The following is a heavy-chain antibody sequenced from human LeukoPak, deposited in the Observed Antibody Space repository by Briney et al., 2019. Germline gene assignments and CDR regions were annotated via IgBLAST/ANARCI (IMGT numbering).Heavy chain of an antibody. CDR2: MNPNSGNT. Sequence: GASVKVSCKASGGTFSSYAISWVRQAPGQGLEWMGWMNPNSGNTGYAQKFQGRVTMTRNTSISTAYMELSSLRSEDTAVYYCARGARWEWELRASDYWGQGTLVTVSS. CDR1: GGTFSSYA. J-gene: IGHJ4*02. V-gene: IGHV1-8*02. D-gene: IGHD1-26*01. CDR3: ARGARWEWELRASDY.